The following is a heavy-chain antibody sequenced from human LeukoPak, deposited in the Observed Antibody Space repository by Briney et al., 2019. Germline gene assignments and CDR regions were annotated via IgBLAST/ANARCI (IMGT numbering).Heavy chain of an antibody. CDR1: GFTFSSYE. CDR3: ARDQDGSYYSAWFDP. V-gene: IGHV3-48*03. CDR2: ISSSGSTI. J-gene: IGHJ5*02. Sequence: PGRSLRLSCAASGFTFSSYEMNWVRQAPGKGLEWVSYISSSGSTIYYADSVKGRFTISRDNAKNSLYLQMNSLRAEDTAVYYCARDQDGSYYSAWFDPWGQGTLVTVSS. D-gene: IGHD1-26*01.